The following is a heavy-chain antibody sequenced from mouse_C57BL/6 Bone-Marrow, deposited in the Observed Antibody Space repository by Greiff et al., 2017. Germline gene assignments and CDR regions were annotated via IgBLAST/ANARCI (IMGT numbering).Heavy chain of an antibody. Sequence: QVQLQQPGAELVKPGASVKLSCKASGYTFTSYWMQWVKQRPGQGLEWIGEIDPSDGYTKYNQKFKGKATLTVDTSSSSAYMQLSSLTTEDSAVYYCARESHWYFDVWGTGTTVTVSS. J-gene: IGHJ1*03. CDR3: ARESHWYFDV. CDR2: IDPSDGYT. CDR1: GYTFTSYW. V-gene: IGHV1-50*01.